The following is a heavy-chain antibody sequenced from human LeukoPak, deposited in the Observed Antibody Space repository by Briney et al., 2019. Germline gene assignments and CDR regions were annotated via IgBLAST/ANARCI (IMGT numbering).Heavy chain of an antibody. V-gene: IGHV3-21*04. CDR1: GFTFSIYS. D-gene: IGHD2/OR15-2a*01. CDR3: ASGVDLDSSTYRPFDY. Sequence: GGSLRLSCAASGFTFSIYSMTWVRQAPGKGLEWVSSISGSSSDIYYGDSVKGRFTISRDNAMNSLFLQMNSLRAEDTAMYYCASGVDLDSSTYRPFDYWGQGALVTVSS. CDR2: ISGSSSDI. J-gene: IGHJ4*02.